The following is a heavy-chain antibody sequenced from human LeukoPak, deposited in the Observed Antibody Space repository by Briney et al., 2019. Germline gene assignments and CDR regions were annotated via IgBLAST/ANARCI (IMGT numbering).Heavy chain of an antibody. Sequence: PGGSLRLSCVDSGFTFSSYAMSWVRQVPGKGLEWVSGTSDNGGSTYYADSVKGRFTISRDNSKNTLYLQMNSLRVEDTAIYYCASRQGLGWHYVNWGQGTLVTVSS. CDR1: GFTFSSYA. V-gene: IGHV3-23*01. D-gene: IGHD3-10*02. CDR2: TSDNGGST. J-gene: IGHJ4*02. CDR3: ASRQGLGWHYVN.